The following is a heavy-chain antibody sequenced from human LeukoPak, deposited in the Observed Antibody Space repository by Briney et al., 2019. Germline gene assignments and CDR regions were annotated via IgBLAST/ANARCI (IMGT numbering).Heavy chain of an antibody. Sequence: TGGSLRLYCAASGFTFSDYYMSWIRQAPGKGLEWVSYISSSSSYTNYADSVKGRFTISRDNAKNSLYLQMNSLRAEDTAVYYCARDRGAPSGIAVAGPLHHDYWGQGTLVTVSS. V-gene: IGHV3-11*06. CDR1: GFTFSDYY. CDR3: ARDRGAPSGIAVAGPLHHDY. D-gene: IGHD6-19*01. J-gene: IGHJ4*02. CDR2: ISSSSSYT.